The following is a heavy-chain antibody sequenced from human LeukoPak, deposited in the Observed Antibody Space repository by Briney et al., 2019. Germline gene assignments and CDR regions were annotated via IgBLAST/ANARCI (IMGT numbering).Heavy chain of an antibody. Sequence: PSETLSLTCTVSGGSISSGGYYWSWIRQHPGKGLEWIGYIYYSGSTYYNPSLKSRVTISVDTSKNQFSLKLSSVTAADTAVYYYARGADYGDPHPLGYWGQGTLVTVSS. CDR2: IYYSGST. V-gene: IGHV4-31*03. J-gene: IGHJ4*02. D-gene: IGHD4-17*01. CDR3: ARGADYGDPHPLGY. CDR1: GGSISSGGYY.